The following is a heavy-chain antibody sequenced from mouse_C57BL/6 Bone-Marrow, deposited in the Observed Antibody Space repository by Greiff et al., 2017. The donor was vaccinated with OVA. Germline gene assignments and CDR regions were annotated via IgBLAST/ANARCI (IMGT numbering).Heavy chain of an antibody. Sequence: EVQRVESGGDLVKPGGSLKLSCAASGFTFSSYGMSWVRQTPDKRLEWVATISSGGSYTYYPDSVKGRFTISRDNAKNTLYLQMSSLKSEDTAMYYCARKGSWDWYFDVWGTGTTVTVSS. CDR1: GFTFSSYG. V-gene: IGHV5-6*01. D-gene: IGHD4-1*01. J-gene: IGHJ1*03. CDR2: ISSGGSYT. CDR3: ARKGSWDWYFDV.